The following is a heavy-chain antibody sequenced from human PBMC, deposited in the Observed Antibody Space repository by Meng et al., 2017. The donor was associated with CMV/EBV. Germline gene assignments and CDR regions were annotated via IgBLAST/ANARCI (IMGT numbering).Heavy chain of an antibody. CDR1: GGTFISYT. CDR3: ASNSNTIFGVVTNTNYYYYGMDV. J-gene: IGHJ6*02. CDR2: IIPILGIA. V-gene: IGHV1-69*02. D-gene: IGHD3-3*01. Sequence: SVKVSCKASGGTFISYTISWVRQAPGQGREWMGRIIPILGIANYAQKFQGRVTITADKSTSTAYMELSSLRSEDTAVYYCASNSNTIFGVVTNTNYYYYGMDVWGQGTTVTVSS.